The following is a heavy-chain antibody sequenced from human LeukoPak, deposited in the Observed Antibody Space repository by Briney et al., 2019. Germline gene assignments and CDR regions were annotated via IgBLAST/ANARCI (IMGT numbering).Heavy chain of an antibody. CDR1: GGSISSSSYH. CDR2: IYYSGST. D-gene: IGHD5-18*01. J-gene: IGHJ5*02. V-gene: IGHV4-39*01. Sequence: PSETLSLTCTVSGGSISSSSYHWGWIRQPPGKGLERIGSIYYSGSTYYNSSLNSRVTISVDTSKNHVSLKLSSVTAADTAVYYCGSSKSTALDPWGQGTLVTVSS. CDR3: GSSKSTALDP.